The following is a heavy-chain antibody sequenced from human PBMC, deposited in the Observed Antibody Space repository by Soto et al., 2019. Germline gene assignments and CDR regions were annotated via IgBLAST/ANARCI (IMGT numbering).Heavy chain of an antibody. CDR3: AKYNHGGFYLRAPDY. CDR2: ISYDGSHK. Sequence: QVQLVESGGGVVQPGRSLRLSCAASGFTFSNYAIHWVRLAPGKGLEWVAVISYDGSHKYYADSVKGRFTISRDNSKNTLYLQMNSLTAEDTAVYYCAKYNHGGFYLRAPDYWCEGTLFTVSS. D-gene: IGHD3-22*01. V-gene: IGHV3-30*18. J-gene: IGHJ4*02. CDR1: GFTFSNYA.